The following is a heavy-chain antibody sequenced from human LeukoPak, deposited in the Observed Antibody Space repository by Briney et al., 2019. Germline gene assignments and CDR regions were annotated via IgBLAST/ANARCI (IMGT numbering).Heavy chain of an antibody. V-gene: IGHV4-59*01. D-gene: IGHD4-23*01. CDR1: GGSISSYY. J-gene: IGHJ4*02. CDR2: IFYSGST. CDR3: ARRRGGNYNDFDF. Sequence: SETLSLTCTVSGGSISSYYWSWIRQPPWKGLEWIGYIFYSGSTNNNPSLESRVTMSIDTSKNQFSLRLSSVTAADTAIYYCARRRGGNYNDFDFWGQGTLVTVFS.